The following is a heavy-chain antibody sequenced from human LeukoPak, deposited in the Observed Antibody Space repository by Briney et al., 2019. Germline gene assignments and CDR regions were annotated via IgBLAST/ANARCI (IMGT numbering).Heavy chain of an antibody. D-gene: IGHD1-26*01. CDR3: ARAVPDPYIVGATTRAFDI. CDR1: DGSISSSSYH. V-gene: IGHV4-39*07. Sequence: SSETLSLTCTVSDGSISSSSYHWGWIRQPPGQGLEWIGEIYHSGSTNYNPSLKSRVTISVDKSKNQFSLKLSSVTAADAAVYYCARAVPDPYIVGATTRAFDIWGQGTMVTVSS. CDR2: IYHSGST. J-gene: IGHJ3*02.